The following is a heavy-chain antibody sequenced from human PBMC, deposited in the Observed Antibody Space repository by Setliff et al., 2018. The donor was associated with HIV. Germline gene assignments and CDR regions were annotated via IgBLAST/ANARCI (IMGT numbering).Heavy chain of an antibody. V-gene: IGHV1-2*02. D-gene: IGHD3-22*01. CDR3: ARSDHSSGYYYNFDY. Sequence: ASVKVSCKASGYIFTDYYIHWVRQAPGQGLEWMGWINPNGGYTNSAQKFQGRVTMTRDTSISTAYMVLSRLRSDDTAVYYCARSDHSSGYYYNFDYWGQGTLVTVSS. CDR1: GYIFTDYY. J-gene: IGHJ4*02. CDR2: INPNGGYT.